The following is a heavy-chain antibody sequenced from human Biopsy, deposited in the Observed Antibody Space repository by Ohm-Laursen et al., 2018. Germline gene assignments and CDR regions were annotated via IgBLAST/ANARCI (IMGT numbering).Heavy chain of an antibody. V-gene: IGHV4-59*12. D-gene: IGHD2/OR15-2a*01. CDR1: GDSISSYY. Sequence: PSETLSLTCTVSGDSISSYYWSWIRQPPGKGLEWIGYVYYTGSTDYNPSLQSRVTISVDTSKNQFSLKLGSVTAADTAVYYCAKNLAVSSYALDIWGQGTMVTVSS. J-gene: IGHJ3*02. CDR3: AKNLAVSSYALDI. CDR2: VYYTGST.